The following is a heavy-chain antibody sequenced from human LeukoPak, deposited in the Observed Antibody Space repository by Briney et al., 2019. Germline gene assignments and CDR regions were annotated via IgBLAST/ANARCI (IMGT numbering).Heavy chain of an antibody. J-gene: IGHJ4*02. Sequence: WGSLRLSCAASGFTVSSNYMSWVRQAPGKGLEWVSVIYSGGSTYYADSVKGRFTISRDNSKNTLYLQMNSLRAEDTAVYYCAREPPYYYESSGYYGGPLDYWGQGTLVTVSS. CDR1: GFTVSSNY. CDR2: IYSGGST. D-gene: IGHD3-22*01. CDR3: AREPPYYYESSGYYGGPLDY. V-gene: IGHV3-53*01.